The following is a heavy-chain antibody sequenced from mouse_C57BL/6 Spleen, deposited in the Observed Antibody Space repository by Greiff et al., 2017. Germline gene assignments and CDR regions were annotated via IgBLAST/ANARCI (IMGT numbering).Heavy chain of an antibody. J-gene: IGHJ4*01. Sequence: VQLQQSGAELVKPGASVKLSCKASGYTFTSYWMHWVKQRPGQGLEWIGMIHPNSGSTNYNEKFKSKVTLTVDKSSSTAYMQLSSLTSEDSAVYDWARYHGGYAMDYWGQGTSVTVSS. V-gene: IGHV1-64*01. CDR2: IHPNSGST. CDR3: ARYHGGYAMDY. CDR1: GYTFTSYW.